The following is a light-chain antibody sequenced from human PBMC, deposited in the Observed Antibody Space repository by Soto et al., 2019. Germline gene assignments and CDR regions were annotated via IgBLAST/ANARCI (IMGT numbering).Light chain of an antibody. J-gene: IGKJ3*01. CDR1: QSVNSNY. CDR3: QQYGSSQFT. V-gene: IGKV3-20*01. Sequence: EIVLMQSPGTLSLSPGEGATLSCRASQSVNSNYLAWYQQKPGQAPTVLIFDTSRRATGVPDRFSGSGSGTDFTLNIRRLEPDDFAVYYCQQYGSSQFTFGPGTKVNIK. CDR2: DTS.